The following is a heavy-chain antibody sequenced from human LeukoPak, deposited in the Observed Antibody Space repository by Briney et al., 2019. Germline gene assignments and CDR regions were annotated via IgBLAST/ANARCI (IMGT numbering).Heavy chain of an antibody. CDR1: GGSISSYY. D-gene: IGHD1-26*01. CDR3: ARAGRGELLIGAFDI. CDR2: IYYSGST. Sequence: SETLSLTCTVSGGSISSYYWSWIRQPPGKGLEWIGYIYYSGSTNYNPSLKSRVTISVDTSKNQFSLKLSSVTAADTAVYYCARAGRGELLIGAFDIWGQGTMVTVSS. J-gene: IGHJ3*02. V-gene: IGHV4-59*01.